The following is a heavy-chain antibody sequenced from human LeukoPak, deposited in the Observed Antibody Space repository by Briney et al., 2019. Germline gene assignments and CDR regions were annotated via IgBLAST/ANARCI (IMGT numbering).Heavy chain of an antibody. Sequence: SETLSLTCAVSGYSISSGYYWGWIRRPPGKGLEWIGSIYHSGSTYYNPSLKSRVTISVDTSKNQFSLRLSSVAAADTAVYYCATEGSASQTTDYWGQGTLVTVSS. J-gene: IGHJ4*02. CDR3: ATEGSASQTTDY. V-gene: IGHV4-38-2*02. D-gene: IGHD2-2*01. CDR1: GYSISSGYY. CDR2: IYHSGST.